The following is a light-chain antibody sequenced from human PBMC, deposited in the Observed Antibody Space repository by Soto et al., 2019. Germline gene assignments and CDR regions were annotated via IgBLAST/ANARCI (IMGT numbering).Light chain of an antibody. CDR2: GAA. CDR1: QSVSNNY. Sequence: EIVLTQSPGTLSLSPGERATLSCRASQSVSNNYLAWYQHKPCQAPRLLIYGAANRATCIPDRFSGGGSGTAFTLTILRREPEDSAVYYCQQYGSAGTFGQGTKVEIK. CDR3: QQYGSAGT. J-gene: IGKJ1*01. V-gene: IGKV3-20*01.